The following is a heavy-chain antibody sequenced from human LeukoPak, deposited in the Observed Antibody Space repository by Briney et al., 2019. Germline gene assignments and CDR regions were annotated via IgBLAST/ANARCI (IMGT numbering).Heavy chain of an antibody. D-gene: IGHD3-10*01. CDR2: ISSSGSTI. Sequence: GGSLRLSCAASGFTYSDYYMSWILQAPGKGLEWVSYISSSGSTIYYADSVKGRFTISRDNSKNTLYLQMNSLRAEDTAVYYCAKARGVGKLWFGEFDYWGQGTLVTVSS. J-gene: IGHJ4*02. CDR3: AKARGVGKLWFGEFDY. CDR1: GFTYSDYY. V-gene: IGHV3-11*04.